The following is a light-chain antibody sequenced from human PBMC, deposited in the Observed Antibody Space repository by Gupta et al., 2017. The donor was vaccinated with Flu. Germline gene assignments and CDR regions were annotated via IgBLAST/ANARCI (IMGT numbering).Light chain of an antibody. V-gene: IGKV1-5*03. CDR1: QSISSC. CDR3: QQYNSYPRT. CDR2: KAS. J-gene: IGKJ1*01. Sequence: DIQMTQSPSTLSASVGDRVTITCRASQSISSCLAWYQQKPGKAPELLISKASNLESGVPSRFSGSGSGTEFTLTISSLQPDDFATYYCQQYNSYPRTFGQGTNVEIK.